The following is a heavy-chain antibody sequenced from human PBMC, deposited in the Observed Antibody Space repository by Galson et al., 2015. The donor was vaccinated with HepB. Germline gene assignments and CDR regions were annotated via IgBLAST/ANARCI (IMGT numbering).Heavy chain of an antibody. J-gene: IGHJ5*02. V-gene: IGHV3-23*01. CDR2: ISGSGGST. Sequence: SLRLSCAASGFTFSSYAMSWVRQAPGKGLEWVSAISGSGGSTYYADSVKGRFTISRDNSKNMLYLQMNSLRAEDTAVYYCAKDEVGYCSSTSCYDWFDPWGQGTLVTVSS. CDR1: GFTFSSYA. D-gene: IGHD2-2*03. CDR3: AKDEVGYCSSTSCYDWFDP.